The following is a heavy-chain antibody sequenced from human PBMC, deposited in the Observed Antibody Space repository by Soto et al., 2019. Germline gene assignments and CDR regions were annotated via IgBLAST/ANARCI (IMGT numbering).Heavy chain of an antibody. CDR3: ARLNGYCIRGSCHGHSAMDV. J-gene: IGHJ6*02. CDR1: GGSFSGYY. CDR2: INHNGST. D-gene: IGHD2-15*01. Sequence: SETLSLTCAVYGGSFSGYYWSWIRQPPGKGLEWIGEINHNGSTNYNPSLKSRVTISVDTSKNQLSLKLSSVTAADTAVYYCARLNGYCIRGSCHGHSAMDVWGQGTTVTVSS. V-gene: IGHV4-34*01.